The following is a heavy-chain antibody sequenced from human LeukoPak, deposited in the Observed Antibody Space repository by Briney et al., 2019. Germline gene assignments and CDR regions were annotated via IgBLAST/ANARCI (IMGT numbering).Heavy chain of an antibody. CDR3: ATERGGGTWFDP. CDR1: GYTFTTYH. V-gene: IGHV1-46*01. D-gene: IGHD2-15*01. J-gene: IGHJ5*02. CDR2: IDTSDGNT. Sequence: ASVKVSCKASGYTFTTYHMHWVRQAPGQGLEWVGMIDTSDGNTNYAQKFQGRVTMTRDTSTSTVYVELSYLRSEDTAVYYCATERGGGTWFDPWGQGTLVTVSS.